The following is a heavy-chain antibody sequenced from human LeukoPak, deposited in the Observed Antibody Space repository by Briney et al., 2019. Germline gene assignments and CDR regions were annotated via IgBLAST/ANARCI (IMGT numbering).Heavy chain of an antibody. CDR2: IKRDGSDT. CDR1: GFTFNSYW. CDR3: ARDAYGSGSHDY. V-gene: IGHV3-7*04. J-gene: IGHJ4*02. D-gene: IGHD3-10*01. Sequence: GGSLRLSCAASGFTFNSYWMSWVRQAPGKGPEWVASIKRDGSDTHYVDSVKGRFTISRDNAKNSLFLQMNSLTAEDTALYYCARDAYGSGSHDYWGQGNLVTVSS.